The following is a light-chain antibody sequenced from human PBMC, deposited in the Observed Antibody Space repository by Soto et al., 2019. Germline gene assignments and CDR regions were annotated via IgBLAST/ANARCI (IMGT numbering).Light chain of an antibody. J-gene: IGLJ1*01. V-gene: IGLV2-14*01. CDR1: SSDVGGYDY. Sequence: QSALTQPASVSGSPGQSIAISCSGTSSDVGGYDYVSWYQQHPGKAPKLMIYDVSNRPSGISDRFSASKSGNTASLTISGLQAEDEADYYCSSYTSSGSDVFGTGTKVTVL. CDR3: SSYTSSGSDV. CDR2: DVS.